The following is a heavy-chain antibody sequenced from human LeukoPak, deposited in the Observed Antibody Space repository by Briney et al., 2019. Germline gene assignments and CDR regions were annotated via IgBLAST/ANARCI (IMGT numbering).Heavy chain of an antibody. D-gene: IGHD6-19*01. CDR1: GGSISSYY. CDR3: ATGRAYSSVDY. V-gene: IGHV4-59*01. J-gene: IGHJ4*02. CDR2: IYYTGST. Sequence: SETLSLTCTVSGGSISSYYWSWIRQPPGKGLEWMGCIYYTGSTNYNPSLKSRVTISVDTSKNQFSLKLSSVTAADTAVYYCATGRAYSSVDYWGQGTLVTVSS.